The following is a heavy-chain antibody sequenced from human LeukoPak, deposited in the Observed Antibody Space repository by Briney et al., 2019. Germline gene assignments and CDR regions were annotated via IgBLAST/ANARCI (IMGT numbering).Heavy chain of an antibody. D-gene: IGHD4-17*01. CDR2: IYYSGST. Sequence: SETLSLTCTVSGGSISSYYWSWIRQPPGKGLEWIGYIYYSGSTNYNPSLKSRVTISVDTSKNQFSLKLSSVTAADTAMYYCARPPTLYGDYGVVDYWGQGTLVTVSS. CDR1: GGSISSYY. CDR3: ARPPTLYGDYGVVDY. V-gene: IGHV4-59*01. J-gene: IGHJ4*02.